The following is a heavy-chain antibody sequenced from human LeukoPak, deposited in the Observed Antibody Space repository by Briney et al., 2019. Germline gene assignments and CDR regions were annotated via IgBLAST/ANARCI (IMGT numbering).Heavy chain of an antibody. D-gene: IGHD6-6*01. CDR2: IIPIFGTA. CDR1: GGTFSSYA. CDR3: ARSFVGSSFEDAFDI. Sequence: GASVXXXCKASGGTFSSYAXSWVRQXPGXGXEWMGXIIPIFGTANYAQKFQGRVTITTDESTSTAYMELSSLRSEDTAVYYCARSFVGSSFEDAFDIWGQGTMVTVSS. J-gene: IGHJ3*02. V-gene: IGHV1-69*05.